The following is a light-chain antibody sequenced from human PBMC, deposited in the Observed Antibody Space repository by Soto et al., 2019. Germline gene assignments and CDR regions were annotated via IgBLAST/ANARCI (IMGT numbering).Light chain of an antibody. CDR1: QSISRS. V-gene: IGKV1-5*03. J-gene: IGKJ1*01. CDR3: QHYNSYSEA. CDR2: EAS. Sequence: DIQMTQSPSTLSASVGDRVTITCRASQSISRSLAWYQHQPGKAPKLLIYEASVLQNGVPSRFSGSGSGTEFTLAIDSLQPDDFATYYCQHYNSYSEAFGQGTKVDIK.